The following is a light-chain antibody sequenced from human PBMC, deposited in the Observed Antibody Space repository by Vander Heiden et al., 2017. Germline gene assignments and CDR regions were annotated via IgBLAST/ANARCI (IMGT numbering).Light chain of an antibody. CDR3: AAWDDSLNGSHVV. V-gene: IGLV1-44*01. CDR2: GNN. CDR1: SSNIGSNT. Sequence: QSVLTQPPSASGTPGQRVTISCSGSSSNIGSNTVNWYQQLPGTAPKLLIYGNNQRPSGVPDRFSGSKSGTSASLAISGLQSEDEADYYCAAWDDSLNGSHVVFGGGTKLTVL. J-gene: IGLJ2*01.